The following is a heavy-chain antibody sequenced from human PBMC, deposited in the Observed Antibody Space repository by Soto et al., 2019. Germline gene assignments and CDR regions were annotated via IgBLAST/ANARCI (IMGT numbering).Heavy chain of an antibody. CDR3: ARRGSGSDYDY. Sequence: EVQLLESGGGLVQPGGSLRLSCAASGFTFSSYAMRWVRQAPVKGLEWVSAISGRGGSTYYADSVKGRFTFCRDNPKKTLYLQMNSLRAEDTAVYYCARRGSGSDYDYWGQGTLVTVSS. CDR2: ISGRGGST. V-gene: IGHV3-23*01. J-gene: IGHJ4*02. D-gene: IGHD1-26*01. CDR1: GFTFSSYA.